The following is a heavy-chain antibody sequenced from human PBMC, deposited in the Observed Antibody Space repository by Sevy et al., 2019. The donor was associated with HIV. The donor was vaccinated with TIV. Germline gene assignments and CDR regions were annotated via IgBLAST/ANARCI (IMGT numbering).Heavy chain of an antibody. J-gene: IGHJ3*02. CDR3: GGFPPQRAFDI. CDR1: GSTFSNYA. V-gene: IGHV3-30*04. Sequence: GGYLRLSCAASGSTFSNYAMHWVRQTPDRGLEWVAVVSYDGADTSYADSVKGRFTVSRDNSKSTLYLQMNSLRVDDSAVYFCGGFPPQRAFDIWGQGTTVTVSS. CDR2: VSYDGADT.